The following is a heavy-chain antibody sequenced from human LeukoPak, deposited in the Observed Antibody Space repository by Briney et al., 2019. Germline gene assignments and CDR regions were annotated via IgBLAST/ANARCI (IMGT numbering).Heavy chain of an antibody. J-gene: IGHJ5*02. D-gene: IGHD3-3*01. CDR2: INPNSGGT. CDR3: ARATYYDFWSGYYPNWFDP. Sequence: ASVNVSCKASGYTFTGYYMHWVRQAPGQGLEWMGWINPNSGGTNYAQKFQGRVTMTRDTSISTAYMELSRLRSDDTAVYYCARATYYDFWSGYYPNWFDPWGQGTLVTVSS. CDR1: GYTFTGYY. V-gene: IGHV1-2*02.